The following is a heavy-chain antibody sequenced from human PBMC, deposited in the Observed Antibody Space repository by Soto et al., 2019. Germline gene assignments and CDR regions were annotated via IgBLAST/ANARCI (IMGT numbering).Heavy chain of an antibody. CDR1: GYTFTGYY. Sequence: GASVKVSCKASGYTFTGYYMHWVRQAPGQGLEWMGWINPNSGGTNYAQKFQGWVTMTRDTSISTAYMELSRPRSDDTAVYYCARGGSSKNIISYWFDPWGQGTLVTVSS. D-gene: IGHD3-10*01. V-gene: IGHV1-2*04. CDR2: INPNSGGT. J-gene: IGHJ5*02. CDR3: ARGGSSKNIISYWFDP.